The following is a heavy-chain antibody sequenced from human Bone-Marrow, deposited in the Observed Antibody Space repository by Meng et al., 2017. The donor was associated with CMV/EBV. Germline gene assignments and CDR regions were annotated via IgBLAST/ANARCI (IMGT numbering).Heavy chain of an antibody. CDR2: IIPILGIA. CDR1: GGTFSSYA. V-gene: IGHV1-69*10. Sequence: SVKVSCKASGGTFSSYAISWVRQAPGQGLEWMGGIIPILGIANYAQKFQGRVTITADKSTSTAYMELSSLRSEDTAVYYCARAPVGCSGTSCYFYYFADWGPGKLVNLAS. J-gene: IGHJ4*02. CDR3: ARAPVGCSGTSCYFYYFAD. D-gene: IGHD2-2*01.